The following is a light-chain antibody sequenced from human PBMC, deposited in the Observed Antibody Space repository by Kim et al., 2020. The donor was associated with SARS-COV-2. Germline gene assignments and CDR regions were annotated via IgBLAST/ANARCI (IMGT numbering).Light chain of an antibody. CDR1: QSLGNW. J-gene: IGKJ4*01. CDR2: DAS. CDR3: QQYNDYPLT. V-gene: IGKV1-5*01. Sequence: DIQLTQSPSTLSASVGDRVTITCRASQSLGNWLAWYQQKPGKTPNLLIYDASSLESGVPSRFSGSGSATEFTLTISSLQPDDFATYHCQQYNDYPLTFGGGTKGDIK.